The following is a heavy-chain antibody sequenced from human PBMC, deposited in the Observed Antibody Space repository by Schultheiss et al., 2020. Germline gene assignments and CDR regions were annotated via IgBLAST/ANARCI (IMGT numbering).Heavy chain of an antibody. CDR2: ISSSSSYI. CDR1: GFTFSSYS. Sequence: GESLKISCAASGFTFSSYSMNWVRQAPGKGLEWVSSISSSSSYIYYADSVKGRFTISRDNAKNSLYLQMNSLRAEDTAVYYCAKDGTIFGETGVSPDYWGQGTQVTVSS. J-gene: IGHJ4*02. D-gene: IGHD3-3*01. CDR3: AKDGTIFGETGVSPDY. V-gene: IGHV3-21*01.